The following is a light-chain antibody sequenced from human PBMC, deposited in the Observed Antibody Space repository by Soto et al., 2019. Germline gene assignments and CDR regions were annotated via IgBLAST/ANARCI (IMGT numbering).Light chain of an antibody. Sequence: EIVLTQSPAILSVSPGERATLSCRASQSISRSLAWYQQKPGQAPRLLISDASTRATGIPARFSGSGSGTEFTLTISSLQSEDFALYYCHQYHSWPPGTFGQGTKVDIK. CDR3: HQYHSWPPGT. CDR1: QSISRS. V-gene: IGKV3-15*01. J-gene: IGKJ2*01. CDR2: DAS.